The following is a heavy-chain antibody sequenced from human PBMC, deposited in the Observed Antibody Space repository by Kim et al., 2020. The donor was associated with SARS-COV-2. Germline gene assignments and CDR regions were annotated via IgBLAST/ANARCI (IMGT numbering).Heavy chain of an antibody. CDR1: GFTFNAYS. V-gene: IGHV3-33*08. D-gene: IGHD2-21*02. Sequence: GGSLRLSCAASGFTFNAYSMHWVRQPPGKGLEWVAVIWYDESKNYYADAVNGRFIVSRDNSKNTLYLQMNSLKAEDTAVYYCARDFTADYFDYWGQGTLVTVSS. J-gene: IGHJ4*02. CDR3: ARDFTADYFDY. CDR2: IWYDESKN.